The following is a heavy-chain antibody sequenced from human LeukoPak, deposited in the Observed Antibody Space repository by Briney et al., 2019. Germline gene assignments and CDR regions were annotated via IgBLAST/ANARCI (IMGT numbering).Heavy chain of an antibody. J-gene: IGHJ4*02. D-gene: IGHD3-22*01. V-gene: IGHV3-30*02. Sequence: GGSLRLSCAASGFTFSSYGMHWVRQAPGKGLEWVTFIRFDGTTKNYADSVKGRFTISRDNSKNTLYLQMNSLRAEDTAVYHCAKDRPRYCYDSSVGYWGQGTLVTVSS. CDR2: IRFDGTTK. CDR1: GFTFSSYG. CDR3: AKDRPRYCYDSSVGY.